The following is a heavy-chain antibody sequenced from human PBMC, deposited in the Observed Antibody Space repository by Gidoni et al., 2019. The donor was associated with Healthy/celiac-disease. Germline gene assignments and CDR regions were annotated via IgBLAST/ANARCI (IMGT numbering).Heavy chain of an antibody. J-gene: IGHJ4*02. Sequence: EVQLVESGGGLVQPGGSLRLSCAASGFTFSSYWMSWVRQAPGKGLEWVANIKQDGSEKYYVDSVKGRFTISRDNAKNSLYLQMNSLRAEDTAVYYCARDSYDSSGSWDYWGQGTLVTVSS. CDR2: IKQDGSEK. CDR1: GFTFSSYW. D-gene: IGHD3-22*01. CDR3: ARDSYDSSGSWDY. V-gene: IGHV3-7*05.